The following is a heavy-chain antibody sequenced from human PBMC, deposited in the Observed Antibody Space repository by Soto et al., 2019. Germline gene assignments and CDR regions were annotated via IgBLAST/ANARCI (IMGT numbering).Heavy chain of an antibody. CDR1: GYTFTSYA. Sequence: ASVQVSCKASGYTFTSYAMHWVRQAPGQRLEWMGWINADNGNTKYSQKFQGRVTITRDTSASTAYMELSSLRSEDTAVYYGASLRGYYDSSGYYESHYGMDVWGQGTTVTVSS. CDR2: INADNGNT. CDR3: ASLRGYYDSSGYYESHYGMDV. V-gene: IGHV1-3*01. J-gene: IGHJ6*02. D-gene: IGHD3-22*01.